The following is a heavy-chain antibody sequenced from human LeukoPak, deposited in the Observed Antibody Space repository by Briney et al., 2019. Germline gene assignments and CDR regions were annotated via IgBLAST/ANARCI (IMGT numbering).Heavy chain of an antibody. CDR3: TKVRSGSSSWALRVFDY. Sequence: SGGSLRLSCAVSGFTFSSEAMCWVRQVQGGGLEWVSTISPAGGTTYYAESMKGRFTISRDNSKSTLYLQMNSLRVEDTAVYYCTKVRSGSSSWALRVFDYWGQGALVTVSS. V-gene: IGHV3-23*01. CDR1: GFTFSSEA. J-gene: IGHJ4*02. D-gene: IGHD6-13*01. CDR2: ISPAGGTT.